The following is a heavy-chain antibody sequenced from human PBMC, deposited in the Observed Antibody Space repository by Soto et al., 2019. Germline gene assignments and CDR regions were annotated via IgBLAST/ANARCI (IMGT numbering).Heavy chain of an antibody. D-gene: IGHD6-13*01. CDR1: GFTFSNYG. V-gene: IGHV3-48*02. J-gene: IGHJ4*01. CDR3: ARGGAGRPDY. Sequence: PGGSLRLSCAASGFTFSNYGMNWVRQAPGKGLEWVSYISSTSATTTYADSAKGRFTISRDNAKNSLYLQMNSLTDEDTAVYYCARGGAGRPDYWGQGTLVTVSS. CDR2: ISSTSATT.